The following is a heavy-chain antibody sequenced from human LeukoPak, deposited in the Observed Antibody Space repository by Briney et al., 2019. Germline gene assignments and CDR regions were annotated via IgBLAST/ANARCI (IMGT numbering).Heavy chain of an antibody. CDR3: ARDSVTLGWNNYGNFDY. D-gene: IGHD1/OR15-1a*01. Sequence: PGGSLRLSCAASGFTFSSFAIHWVRQAPGMGLEWVAVISYDGSSEYYADSVKGRFAISRDNSKNTLFLQMTSLRAEDTAVYYCARDSVTLGWNNYGNFDYWGQGTLVTVSS. V-gene: IGHV3-30*09. CDR1: GFTFSSFA. CDR2: ISYDGSSE. J-gene: IGHJ4*02.